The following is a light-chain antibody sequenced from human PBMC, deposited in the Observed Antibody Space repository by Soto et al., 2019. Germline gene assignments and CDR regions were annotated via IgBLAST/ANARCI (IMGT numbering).Light chain of an antibody. CDR3: QSYDSSLSVYV. J-gene: IGLJ1*01. CDR2: DNS. CDR1: SSNIGAGYD. Sequence: QSVLTQPPSVSGAPGQRVTISCTGSSSNIGAGYDVHWYQQLPGTAPKLLIYDNSNRPSGVPDRFSASKSGTSASLAITGLQAEDEADYYCQSYDSSLSVYVFGTGTRSPS. V-gene: IGLV1-40*01.